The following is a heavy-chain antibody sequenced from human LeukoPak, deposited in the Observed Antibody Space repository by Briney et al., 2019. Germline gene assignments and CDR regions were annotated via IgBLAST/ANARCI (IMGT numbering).Heavy chain of an antibody. CDR2: IKQDGSEK. CDR1: GFTFSSYS. Sequence: GGSLRLSCAASGFTFSSYSMNWVRQAPGKGLEWVANIKQDGSEKYYVDSVKGRFAISRDNAKNSLYLQMNSLRAEDTAVYYCARHLSGITGYTYGRGIDYWGQGTPVTVSS. J-gene: IGHJ4*02. D-gene: IGHD5-18*01. V-gene: IGHV3-7*01. CDR3: ARHLSGITGYTYGRGIDY.